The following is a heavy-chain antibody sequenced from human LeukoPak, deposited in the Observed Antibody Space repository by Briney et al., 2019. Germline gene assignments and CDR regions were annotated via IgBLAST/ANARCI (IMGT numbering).Heavy chain of an antibody. CDR2: ISPYNGNT. CDR1: GYTFTSYG. D-gene: IGHD2-8*01. J-gene: IGHJ1*01. V-gene: IGHV1-18*01. Sequence: ASVKVSCKASGYTFTSYGIIWVRQAPGQGLEWMGWISPYNGNTNYAQKLQGRVTMTTDTSTSTAYMELRSPRSDDTAVYYCASCHCTNGVCYGECEYFQHWGQGTLVTVSS. CDR3: ASCHCTNGVCYGECEYFQH.